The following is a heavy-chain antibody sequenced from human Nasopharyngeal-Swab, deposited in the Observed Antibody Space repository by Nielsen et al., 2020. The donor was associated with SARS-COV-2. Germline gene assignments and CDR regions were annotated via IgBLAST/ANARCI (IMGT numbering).Heavy chain of an antibody. J-gene: IGHJ6*02. Sequence: GESLKISCVASGFTFSDHYMTWIRQAPGKGLEWVSFISDSGSYRNHADSVKGRFTISRDNAKNSLYLEMESLRVEDTAAYYCARGLSITYFYYGMDVWGQGTSVTVSS. V-gene: IGHV3-11*05. D-gene: IGHD1-14*01. CDR2: ISDSGSYR. CDR3: ARGLSITYFYYGMDV. CDR1: GFTFSDHY.